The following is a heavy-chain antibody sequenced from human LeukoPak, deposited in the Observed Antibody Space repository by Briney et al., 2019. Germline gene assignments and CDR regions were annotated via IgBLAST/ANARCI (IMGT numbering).Heavy chain of an antibody. CDR1: GYSFTSYW. V-gene: IGHV5-51*01. CDR3: ARQKAVAGIYFDY. CDR2: IYPGDSDT. J-gene: IGHJ4*02. Sequence: GESLKISCKGSGYSFTSYWIGWLRQTPGKGLEWIGIIYPGDSDTRYSPSFHGQVTISADKSISTAYLQWSSLKASDTAMYYCARQKAVAGIYFDYWGQGTLVTVSS. D-gene: IGHD6-19*01.